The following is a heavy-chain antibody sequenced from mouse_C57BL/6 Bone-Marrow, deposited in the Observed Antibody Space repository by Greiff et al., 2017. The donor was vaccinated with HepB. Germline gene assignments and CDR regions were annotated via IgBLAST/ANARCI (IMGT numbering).Heavy chain of an antibody. CDR1: GYTFTSYW. V-gene: IGHV1-55*01. CDR3: ARDGNGNYLFAY. J-gene: IGHJ3*01. D-gene: IGHD2-1*01. CDR2: IYPGSGST. Sequence: QVQLQHPGAELVKPGASVKMSCKASGYTFTSYWITWVKQRPGQGLEWIGDIYPGSGSTNYNEKFKSKATLTVDTSSSTAYMQLSSLTSEDSAVYYCARDGNGNYLFAYWGQGTLVTVSA.